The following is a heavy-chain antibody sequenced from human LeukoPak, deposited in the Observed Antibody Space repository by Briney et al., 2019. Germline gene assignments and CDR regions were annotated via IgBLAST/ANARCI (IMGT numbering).Heavy chain of an antibody. V-gene: IGHV3-7*01. J-gene: IGHJ4*02. Sequence: GGSLRLSCAASGFTFSDYYMSWIRQAPGKGLEWVANIKQDGSEKYYVNSVKGRFTISRDNAKNSLYLQMNSLRAEDTAIYYCAREDDWNYEDYWGQGTLVTVSS. D-gene: IGHD1-7*01. CDR1: GFTFSDYY. CDR2: IKQDGSEK. CDR3: AREDDWNYEDY.